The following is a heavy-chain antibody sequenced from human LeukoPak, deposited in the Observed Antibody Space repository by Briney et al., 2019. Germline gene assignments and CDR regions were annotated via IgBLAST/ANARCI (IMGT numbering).Heavy chain of an antibody. D-gene: IGHD1-26*01. CDR3: AKERYSRSYYVGGFDY. V-gene: IGHV3-23*01. Sequence: GGSLRLSCAASGFTFSSYAMSWVRQAPGKGLEWVSAISGSGGSTYYADSVKGRFTISRDNSKNTLYLQMNSLRAEDTAVYYCAKERYSRSYYVGGFDYWGQGTLVTVSS. J-gene: IGHJ4*02. CDR1: GFTFSSYA. CDR2: ISGSGGST.